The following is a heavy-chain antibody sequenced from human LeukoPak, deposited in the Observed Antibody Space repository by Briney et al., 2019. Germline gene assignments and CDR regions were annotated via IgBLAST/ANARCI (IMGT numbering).Heavy chain of an antibody. CDR2: ISSSGSTI. D-gene: IGHD1-26*01. CDR1: GFTFSDYY. Sequence: GGSLRLSCAASGFTFSDYYMSWIRQAPGKGLERVSYISSSGSTIYYADSVKGRFTISRDNAKNSLYLQMNSLRAEDTAVYYCARGPSGSYYLSPAFGWFDPWGQGTLVTVSS. V-gene: IGHV3-11*01. J-gene: IGHJ5*02. CDR3: ARGPSGSYYLSPAFGWFDP.